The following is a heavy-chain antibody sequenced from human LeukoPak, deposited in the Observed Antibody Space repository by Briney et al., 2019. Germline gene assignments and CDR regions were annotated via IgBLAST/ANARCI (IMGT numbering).Heavy chain of an antibody. J-gene: IGHJ5*02. V-gene: IGHV4-34*01. CDR2: INHSGST. CDR1: GGSFSDYY. CDR3: ARAGGKSTSWSFWFDP. D-gene: IGHD6-13*01. Sequence: PSETLSLTCAVYGGSFSDYYWSWIRHPPGKGLEWVGEINHSGSTNYNPSLKSRVTISVDTSRNQFSLKLSSVTAADTAVYYCARAGGKSTSWSFWFDPWGQGTLVTVSS.